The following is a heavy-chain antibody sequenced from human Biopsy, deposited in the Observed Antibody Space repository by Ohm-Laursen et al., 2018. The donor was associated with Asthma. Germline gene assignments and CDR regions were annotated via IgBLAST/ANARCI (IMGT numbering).Heavy chain of an antibody. Sequence: ASVKASCTASGYTFISYAIHWVRQAPGQRLEWMGWINPGNGNTKYSQKFQGRVTITRDTSASTAYMELSSLRSEDTAVYYRARTYYDFLTGQVIDAFAIWGQGTMVTVSS. V-gene: IGHV1-3*01. CDR2: INPGNGNT. CDR3: ARTYYDFLTGQVIDAFAI. CDR1: GYTFISYA. D-gene: IGHD3-9*01. J-gene: IGHJ3*02.